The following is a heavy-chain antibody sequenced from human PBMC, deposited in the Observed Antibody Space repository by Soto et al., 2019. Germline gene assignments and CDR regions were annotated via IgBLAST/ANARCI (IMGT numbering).Heavy chain of an antibody. J-gene: IGHJ4*02. CDR3: ARLVVPAVSPFDY. CDR2: INHSGST. CDR1: GGSFSGYY. V-gene: IGHV4-34*01. D-gene: IGHD2-2*01. Sequence: PSETLSLTCAVYGGSFSGYYLSWIRQPPGKGLEWIGEINHSGSTNYNPSLKSRVTISVDTSKNQFSLKLSSVTAADTAVYYCARLVVPAVSPFDYWGQGTLVTVSS.